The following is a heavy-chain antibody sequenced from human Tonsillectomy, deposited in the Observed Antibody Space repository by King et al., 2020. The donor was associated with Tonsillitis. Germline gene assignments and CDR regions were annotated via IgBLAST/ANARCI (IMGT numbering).Heavy chain of an antibody. V-gene: IGHV3-33*01. CDR2: LRYDGSNK. CDR3: ARNPSGSGYGMDV. J-gene: IGHJ6*02. Sequence: VQLVESGGGVVQPGRSLRLSCAASGFTFISYGMHLVRQATGHVLEWVAVLRYDGSNKYYADSVKGRFTISRDNSKNTQYLQMNSLRAEDTAVYYCARNPSGSGYGMDVWGQGTTVTVSS. D-gene: IGHD6-19*01. CDR1: GFTFISYG.